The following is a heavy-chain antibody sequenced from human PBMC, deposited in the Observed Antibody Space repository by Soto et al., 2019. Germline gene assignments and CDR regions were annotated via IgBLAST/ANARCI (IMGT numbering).Heavy chain of an antibody. CDR1: GYTFTSYD. CDR3: ARQSYDFSSGYNYGMDV. CDR2: MNPNNGNT. D-gene: IGHD3-3*01. V-gene: IGHV1-8*01. J-gene: IGHJ6*02. Sequence: QVQLVQSGAEVKKPGASVKVSCKASGYTFTSYDINWVRQATGQGREGMGWMNPNNGNTGDAQKFQGRGTMTRHTSISTAYTELSSSRSEDTAVYYCARQSYDFSSGYNYGMDVWGQGTTVTVSS.